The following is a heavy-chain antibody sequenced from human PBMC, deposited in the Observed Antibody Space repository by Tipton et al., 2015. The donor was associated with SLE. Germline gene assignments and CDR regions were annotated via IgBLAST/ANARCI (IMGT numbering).Heavy chain of an antibody. J-gene: IGHJ4*02. D-gene: IGHD1-1*01. CDR1: GGSISSSSYY. V-gene: IGHV4-39*07. CDR2: IYYSGST. CDR3: ARDQPRPTDWTTCDY. Sequence: TLSLTCTVSGGSISSSSYYWGWIRQPPGKGLEWIGSIYYSGSTYYNPSLKSRVTISVDTSKNQFSLKLSSVTAADTAVYYCARDQPRPTDWTTCDYWGEGPLVTASS.